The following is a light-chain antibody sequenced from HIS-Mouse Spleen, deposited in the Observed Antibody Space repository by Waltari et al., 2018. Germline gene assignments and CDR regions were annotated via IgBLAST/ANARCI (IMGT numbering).Light chain of an antibody. CDR1: SSNIGSNT. Sequence: QSVLTQPPSASGTPGQRVTISCSGSSSNIGSNTVNWYQQLPGTAPKLLIYSNNQRPSGVPDRFSGSKSGTSASLAISGLQSEDEADYYCCSYAGSSTKYVFGTGTKVTVL. CDR3: CSYAGSSTKYV. CDR2: SNN. J-gene: IGLJ1*01. V-gene: IGLV1-44*01.